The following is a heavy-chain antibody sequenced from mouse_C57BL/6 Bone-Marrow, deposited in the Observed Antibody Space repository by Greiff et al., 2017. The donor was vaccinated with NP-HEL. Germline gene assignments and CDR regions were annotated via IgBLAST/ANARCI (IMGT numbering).Heavy chain of an antibody. CDR1: GYTFTSYW. D-gene: IGHD1-1*01. Sequence: VQLQQPGTELVKPGASVKLSCKASGYTFTSYWMHWVKQRPGQGLEWIGNINPSNGGTNYNEKFKSKATLTVDKSSSTAYIQLSSLTSEDSAVYYCARGDYYFRYFDYWGQGTTLTVSS. CDR3: ARGDYYFRYFDY. V-gene: IGHV1-53*01. J-gene: IGHJ2*01. CDR2: INPSNGGT.